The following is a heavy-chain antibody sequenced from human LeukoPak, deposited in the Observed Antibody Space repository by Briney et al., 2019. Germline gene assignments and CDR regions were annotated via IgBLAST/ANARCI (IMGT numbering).Heavy chain of an antibody. V-gene: IGHV1-18*01. J-gene: IGHJ5*02. CDR3: ARERARQDGWFDP. CDR2: ISAYNGNT. CDR1: GYTFTSYD. Sequence: GASVKVSCKTSGYTFTSYDFSWVRQAPGQGLEWMGWISAYNGNTNYAQKLQGRVTMTTDTSTSTAYMELRSLRSDDTAVYYCARERARQDGWFDPWGQGTLVTVSS.